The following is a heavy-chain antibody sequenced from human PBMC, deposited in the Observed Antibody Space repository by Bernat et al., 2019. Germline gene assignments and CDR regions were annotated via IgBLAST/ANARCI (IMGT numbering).Heavy chain of an antibody. CDR2: ISYDGSNK. Sequence: QVQLVESGGGVVQPGRSLRLSCAASGFTFSSYAMHWVRQAPGKGLEWVAVISYDGSNKYYADSVKGRFTISRDNSKNTLYLQMNSLRAEDTAVYYCAKDSCSGGSCYEPDYWGQGTLVTVSS. J-gene: IGHJ4*02. D-gene: IGHD2-15*01. V-gene: IGHV3-30*04. CDR1: GFTFSSYA. CDR3: AKDSCSGGSCYEPDY.